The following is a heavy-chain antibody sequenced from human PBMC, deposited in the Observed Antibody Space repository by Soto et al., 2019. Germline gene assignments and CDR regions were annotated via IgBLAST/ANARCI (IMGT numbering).Heavy chain of an antibody. CDR1: GFTFSSYA. V-gene: IGHV3-64*01. Sequence: PGGSLRLSCAASGFTFSSYAMHWVRQAPGKGLEYVSAISSNGGSTYYANSVKGRFTISRDNSKNTLYLQMSSLRAEDTAVYYCVKGTFTILDGFDYWGQGTLVTVSS. J-gene: IGHJ4*02. D-gene: IGHD3-3*01. CDR2: ISSNGGST. CDR3: VKGTFTILDGFDY.